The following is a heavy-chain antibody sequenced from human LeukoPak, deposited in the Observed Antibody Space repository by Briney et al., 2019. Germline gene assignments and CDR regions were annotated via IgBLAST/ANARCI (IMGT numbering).Heavy chain of an antibody. V-gene: IGHV4-59*05. CDR1: GGSISSYY. CDR3: ASVIAAAGLGWFDP. J-gene: IGHJ5*02. CDR2: IYYSGST. D-gene: IGHD6-13*01. Sequence: SETLSLTCTVSGGSISSYYWSWIRQPPGKGLEWIGSIYYSGSTYYNPSLKSRVTISVDTSKNQFSLKLSSVTAADTAVYYCASVIAAAGLGWFDPWGQGTLVTVSS.